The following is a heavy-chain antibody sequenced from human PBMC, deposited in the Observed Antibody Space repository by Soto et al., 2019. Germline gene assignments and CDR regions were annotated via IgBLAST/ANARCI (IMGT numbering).Heavy chain of an antibody. J-gene: IGHJ4*02. CDR2: ISWNSGFV. V-gene: IGHV3-9*01. Sequence: GGSLRLSCAASGFTFDDSAMHWVRQAPGKGLEWVSGISWNSGFVAYADPVKGRFTISRDNAKNSLYLQMNSLRPEDTAFYYCAKTLSLYNSCFDSWGLGALVTVSS. CDR3: AKTLSLYNSCFDS. CDR1: GFTFDDSA. D-gene: IGHD3-10*01.